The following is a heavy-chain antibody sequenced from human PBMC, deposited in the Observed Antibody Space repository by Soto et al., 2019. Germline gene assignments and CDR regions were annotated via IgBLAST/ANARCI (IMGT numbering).Heavy chain of an antibody. J-gene: IGHJ4*02. Sequence: SETLSLTCAFSGDSISDYYWTWIRQPPGKGLEWVGSISYSGTTDYNPSLKSRVSLFVDTSKNQFSLKLRSVTAADTAVYYCARHRGATLVYWGQGTVVTVSS. D-gene: IGHD1-26*01. V-gene: IGHV4-39*01. CDR1: GDSISDYY. CDR2: ISYSGTT. CDR3: ARHRGATLVY.